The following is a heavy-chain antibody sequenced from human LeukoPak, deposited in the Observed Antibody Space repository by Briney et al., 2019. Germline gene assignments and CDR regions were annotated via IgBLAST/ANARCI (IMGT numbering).Heavy chain of an antibody. D-gene: IGHD5-12*01. CDR2: INHSGST. Sequence: SETLSLTCADYGGSFSGYYWSWIRQPPGKGLEWIGEINHSGSTNYNPSLKSRVTISVDTSKNQFSLKLSSATAADTAVYYCASRVATIGNWFDPWGQGTLVTVSS. CDR1: GGSFSGYY. CDR3: ASRVATIGNWFDP. V-gene: IGHV4-34*01. J-gene: IGHJ5*02.